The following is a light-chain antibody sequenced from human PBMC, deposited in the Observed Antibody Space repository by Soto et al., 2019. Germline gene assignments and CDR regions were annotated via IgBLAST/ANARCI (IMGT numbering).Light chain of an antibody. V-gene: IGKV1-5*03. CDR1: QSISSY. CDR3: QQYSSYSRT. Sequence: DIQLTQSPSFLSASVGDRVTITCRASQSISSYLNWYQQKPGKAPKLLIYKASSLESGVPSRFSGSGSATEFTLSISSLQPDEFATYYCQQYSSYSRTFGQGTKVDI. J-gene: IGKJ1*01. CDR2: KAS.